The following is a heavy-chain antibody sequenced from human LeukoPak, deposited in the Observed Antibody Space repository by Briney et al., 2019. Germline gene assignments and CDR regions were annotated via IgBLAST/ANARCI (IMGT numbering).Heavy chain of an antibody. CDR2: INPSGGST. J-gene: IGHJ6*03. Sequence: ASVKVSCKASGYTFTSYYMHWVRQAPGQGLEWMGIINPSGGSTSYAKKFQGRVTMTRDTSTSTVYMELSSLRSEDTAVYYCATRGGKRYYYYYMDVWGKGTTVTVSS. V-gene: IGHV1-46*01. D-gene: IGHD2-15*01. CDR3: ATRGGKRYYYYYMDV. CDR1: GYTFTSYY.